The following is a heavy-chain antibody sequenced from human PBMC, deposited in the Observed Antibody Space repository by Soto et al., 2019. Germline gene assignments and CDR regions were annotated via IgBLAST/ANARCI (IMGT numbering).Heavy chain of an antibody. Sequence: QVQLVQSGAEVKKPGASVKVSCKASGYTFTSYYMHWVRQAPGQGLEWMGIINPSGGSTSYAQKFQGRVTMTRDTSTSTVYMELSSLRSEDTAVYYCATAEEVVHYYYGMDVWGQGTTVTVSS. D-gene: IGHD2-15*01. V-gene: IGHV1-46*01. CDR1: GYTFTSYY. J-gene: IGHJ6*02. CDR3: ATAEEVVHYYYGMDV. CDR2: INPSGGST.